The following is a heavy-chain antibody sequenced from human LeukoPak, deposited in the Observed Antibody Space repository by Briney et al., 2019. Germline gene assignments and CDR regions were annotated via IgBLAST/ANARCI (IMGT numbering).Heavy chain of an antibody. V-gene: IGHV3-21*01. CDR3: ARDSRVVVINVWFDP. J-gene: IGHJ5*02. D-gene: IGHD3-22*01. CDR1: GFTFSSYS. CDR2: ISSSSSYI. Sequence: GGSLRLSCAASGFTFSSYSMNWVRQAPGEGLEWVSSISSSSSYIYYADSVKGRFTISRDNAKNSLYLQMNSLRAEDTAVYYCARDSRVVVINVWFDPWGQGTLVTVSS.